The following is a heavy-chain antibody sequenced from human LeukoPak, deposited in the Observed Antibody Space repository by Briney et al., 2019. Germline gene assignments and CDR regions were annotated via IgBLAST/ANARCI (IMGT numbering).Heavy chain of an antibody. CDR1: GGSISTYY. Sequence: PSETLSLTCTVSGGSISTYYWSWIRQPPGKGLEWIGYIYYSGSTNYNPSLKSRVTISVDTSKNQFSLKLTSVTTADTAVYYCVRDGAFHTMVESSAFDYWGQGTLVTVSS. J-gene: IGHJ4*02. D-gene: IGHD3-10*01. CDR3: VRDGAFHTMVESSAFDY. V-gene: IGHV4-59*01. CDR2: IYYSGST.